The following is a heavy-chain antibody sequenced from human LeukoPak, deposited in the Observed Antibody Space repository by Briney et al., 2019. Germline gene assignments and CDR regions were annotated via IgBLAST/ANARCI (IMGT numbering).Heavy chain of an antibody. Sequence: PGGSLRLSCAASGFTVSSNYVSWVRQAPGKGLEWVSVIYSGGSTYYADSVKGRFTISRDNSKNTLYLQMNSLRAEDTAVYYCARDRAYCSSTSCYWYFDYWGQGTLVTVSS. CDR1: GFTVSSNY. CDR2: IYSGGST. D-gene: IGHD2-2*01. V-gene: IGHV3-53*01. CDR3: ARDRAYCSSTSCYWYFDY. J-gene: IGHJ4*02.